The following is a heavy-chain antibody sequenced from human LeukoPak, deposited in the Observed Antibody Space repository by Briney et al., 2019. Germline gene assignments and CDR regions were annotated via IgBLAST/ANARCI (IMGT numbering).Heavy chain of an antibody. Sequence: ASVKVSCKASGYTFTSYDINWVRQATGQGLEWMGWMNPNSGNTGYAQKFQGRVTMTRNTSISTAYMELSRLRSDDTAVYYCARDLSHRYNYDSRGYYILFDHWGQGTLVTVSS. CDR1: GYTFTSYD. V-gene: IGHV1-8*02. D-gene: IGHD3-22*01. CDR2: MNPNSGNT. J-gene: IGHJ4*02. CDR3: ARDLSHRYNYDSRGYYILFDH.